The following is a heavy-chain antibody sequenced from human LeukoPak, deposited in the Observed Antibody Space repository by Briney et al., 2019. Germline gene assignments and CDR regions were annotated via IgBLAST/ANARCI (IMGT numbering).Heavy chain of an antibody. CDR2: IYYSGST. V-gene: IGHV4-61*05. CDR3: ARFYGDNSGMLPRATFDI. J-gene: IGHJ3*02. D-gene: IGHD4-23*01. Sequence: PSQTLSLTLSVVAASIITHCWDCSRQSPGKRPEWIGYIYYSGSTYYNPSLTSPVIISVDPSKHQFSLKLSSVTAADTAVYYCARFYGDNSGMLPRATFDIWGQGTMVTVPS. CDR1: VAASIITHC.